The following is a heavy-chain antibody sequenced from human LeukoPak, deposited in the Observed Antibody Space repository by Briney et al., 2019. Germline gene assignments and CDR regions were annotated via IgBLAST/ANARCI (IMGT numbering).Heavy chain of an antibody. CDR1: GYSFTSYW. CDR2: IDPSDSYT. Sequence: GESLKISCKGSGYSFTSYWISWVRQMPGKGLEWMGRIDPSDSYTNYSPSFQGHVTISADKSISTAYLQWSSLKASDTAMYYCARHIQLWPDFYYWGQGTLVTVSS. V-gene: IGHV5-10-1*01. J-gene: IGHJ4*02. CDR3: ARHIQLWPDFYY. D-gene: IGHD5-18*01.